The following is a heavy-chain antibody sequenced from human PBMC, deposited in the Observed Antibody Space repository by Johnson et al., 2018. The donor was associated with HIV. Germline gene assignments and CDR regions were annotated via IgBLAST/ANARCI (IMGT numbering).Heavy chain of an antibody. CDR1: GFTFSNHW. J-gene: IGHJ3*02. CDR3: ARDRSGLMIDSDGLLGGAFDI. Sequence: VQLLESGGGLVQPGGSLRLSCGASGFTFSNHWMTWVRQAPGKGLEWVANIKQDGRETYYVDSVQGRFTISRDNAKSSLYLEMNSLRSEDTAVYYGARDRSGLMIDSDGLLGGAFDIWGQGTMITVSS. CDR2: IKQDGRET. D-gene: IGHD3-9*01. V-gene: IGHV3-7*01.